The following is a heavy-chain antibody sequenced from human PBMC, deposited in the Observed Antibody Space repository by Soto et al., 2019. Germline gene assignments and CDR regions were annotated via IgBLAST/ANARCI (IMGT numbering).Heavy chain of an antibody. Sequence: GGSLRLSCAASGFTFSSYGMHWVRQAPGKGLEWVAVISYDGSNKYYADSVKGRFTISRDNSKNTLYLQMNSLRAEDTAVYYCANYVESGYDSGYFDYWGQGTLVTVSS. J-gene: IGHJ4*02. CDR1: GFTFSSYG. D-gene: IGHD5-12*01. V-gene: IGHV3-30*18. CDR3: ANYVESGYDSGYFDY. CDR2: ISYDGSNK.